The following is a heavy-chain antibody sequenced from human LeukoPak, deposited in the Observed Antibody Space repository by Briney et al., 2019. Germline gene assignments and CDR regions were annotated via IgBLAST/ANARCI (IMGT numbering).Heavy chain of an antibody. Sequence: SETLSLTCTVSGGSIGGYYWSWIRQPAGKGLEWMGRIYASGSTNYNPSLKSRVSMSVDMPENQFSLKVNSVTAADTAVYYCARIGTNGVWLNWGQGTLVTVSS. J-gene: IGHJ4*02. D-gene: IGHD2-8*01. V-gene: IGHV4-4*07. CDR2: IYASGST. CDR1: GGSIGGYY. CDR3: ARIGTNGVWLN.